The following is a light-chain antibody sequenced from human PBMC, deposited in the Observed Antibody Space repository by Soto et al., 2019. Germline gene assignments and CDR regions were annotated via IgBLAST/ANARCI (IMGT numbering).Light chain of an antibody. CDR3: CSYTRNRALVV. Sequence: QSVLTQPASVSGSPGQSITISCTGTSSDIGIFDRVYWYQQHPGHAPKLVIYDVTNRPSGVYNRFSGSKSGNTASLTISGLHAEDEADYYCCSYTRNRALVVFGTGTKLTVL. J-gene: IGLJ1*01. CDR2: DVT. V-gene: IGLV2-14*03. CDR1: SSDIGIFDR.